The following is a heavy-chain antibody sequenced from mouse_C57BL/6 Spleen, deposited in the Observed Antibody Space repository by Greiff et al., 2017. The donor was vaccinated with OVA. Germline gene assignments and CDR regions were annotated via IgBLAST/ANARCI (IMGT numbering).Heavy chain of an antibody. D-gene: IGHD4-1*01. V-gene: IGHV1-59*01. Sequence: QVQLKQPGAELVRPGTSVKLSCKASGYTFTSYWMHWVKQRPGQGLEWIGVIDPSDSYTNYNQKFKGKATLTVDTSSSTAYMQLSSLTSEDSAVYYCARWGNWERSAWFAYWGQGTLVTVSA. CDR3: ARWGNWERSAWFAY. CDR1: GYTFTSYW. J-gene: IGHJ3*01. CDR2: IDPSDSYT.